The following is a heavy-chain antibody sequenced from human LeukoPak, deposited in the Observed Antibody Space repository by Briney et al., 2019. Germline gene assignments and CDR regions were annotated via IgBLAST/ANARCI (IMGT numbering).Heavy chain of an antibody. Sequence: SETLSLTCTVSGGSISSGSYYWSWIRQPPGKGLEWIGYIYYSGSTNYNPSLKSRVTISVDTSKNQFSLKLSSVTAADTAVYYCARGGIAAAGSFFDYWGQGTLVTVSS. CDR3: ARGGIAAAGSFFDY. D-gene: IGHD6-13*01. V-gene: IGHV4-61*01. J-gene: IGHJ4*02. CDR2: IYYSGST. CDR1: GGSISSGSYY.